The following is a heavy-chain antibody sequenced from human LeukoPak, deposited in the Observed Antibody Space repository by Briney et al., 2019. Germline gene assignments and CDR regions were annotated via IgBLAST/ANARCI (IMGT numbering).Heavy chain of an antibody. J-gene: IGHJ4*02. CDR1: GYTFTSYG. CDR2: ISAYNGNT. Sequence: ASVKVSCKASGYTFTSYGISWVRQAPGQGLEWMGWISAYNGNTNYAQKLQGRVTMTTDTSTSTAYMELRSLRSDDTAVYYCAREGGTYCGGDCYYYFDYWGQGTLVTVSS. D-gene: IGHD2-21*01. CDR3: AREGGTYCGGDCYYYFDY. V-gene: IGHV1-18*01.